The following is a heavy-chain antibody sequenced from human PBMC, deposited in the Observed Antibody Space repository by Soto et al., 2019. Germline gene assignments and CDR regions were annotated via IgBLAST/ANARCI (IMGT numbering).Heavy chain of an antibody. Sequence: ASVKVSCKASGYTFTSYGISWVRQAPGQGLEWMGWISAYNGNTNYAQKLQGRVTMTTDTSTSTAYMELRSLRSDDTAVYYCARGVDFWSGYYWASLGFWGQGTLVTVSS. J-gene: IGHJ4*02. CDR1: GYTFTSYG. CDR2: ISAYNGNT. V-gene: IGHV1-18*01. D-gene: IGHD3-3*01. CDR3: ARGVDFWSGYYWASLGF.